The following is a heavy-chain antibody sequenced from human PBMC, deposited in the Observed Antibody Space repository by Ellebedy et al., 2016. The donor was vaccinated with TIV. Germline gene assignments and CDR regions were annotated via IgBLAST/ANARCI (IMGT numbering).Heavy chain of an antibody. Sequence: GESLKFSCAAPGFTLSTYAIHWVRQAPGKGLEWVAVISFDGTNKYYADSVKGRFTMSRDNSKDTLSLQMNSLRAEDTAVYYCAKLAGIHPWYFDHWGQGTLVPVSS. J-gene: IGHJ4*02. CDR1: GFTLSTYA. CDR2: ISFDGTNK. CDR3: AKLAGIHPWYFDH. D-gene: IGHD2-15*01. V-gene: IGHV3-30*04.